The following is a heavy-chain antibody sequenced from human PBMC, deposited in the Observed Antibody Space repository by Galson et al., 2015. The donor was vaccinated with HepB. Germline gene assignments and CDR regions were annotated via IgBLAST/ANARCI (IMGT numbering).Heavy chain of an antibody. Sequence: SVKVSCKVSGYTLTELSMHWVRQAPGKGLEWMGGFDPEDGETIYAQKFQGRVTMTGDTSTDTAYMELSSLRSEDTAVYYCATEYFSGGSWGEFDYWGQGTLVTVSS. J-gene: IGHJ4*02. D-gene: IGHD2-15*01. CDR1: GYTLTELS. CDR3: ATEYFSGGSWGEFDY. V-gene: IGHV1-24*01. CDR2: FDPEDGET.